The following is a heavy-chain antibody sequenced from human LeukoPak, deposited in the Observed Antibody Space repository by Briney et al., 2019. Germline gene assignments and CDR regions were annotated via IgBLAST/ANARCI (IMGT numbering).Heavy chain of an antibody. CDR2: IYYSGST. CDR1: GVSISSTSYY. V-gene: IGHV4-39*01. J-gene: IGHJ3*01. CDR3: AKAGVRYFDSSGLYAFDF. D-gene: IGHD3-22*01. Sequence: SETLSLTCAVSGVSISSTSYYWAWIRQPPGKGLEWIGTIYYSGSTYHNPSLKSRVTLSVDTSRNQFYLRLSSVDAADPAVYYCAKAGVRYFDSSGLYAFDFWGQGTTVTVSS.